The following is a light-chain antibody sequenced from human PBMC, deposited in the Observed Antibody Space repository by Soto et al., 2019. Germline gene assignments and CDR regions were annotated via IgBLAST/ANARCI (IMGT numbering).Light chain of an antibody. V-gene: IGKV1-5*03. CDR1: QSIVTW. CDR3: QQFNSSPYT. Sequence: DIQMTKSPSSLSASVGDRVTITCRASQSIVTWLAWYQQKPGKAPKLLIYEASSLESGVPSRFSGTGSGTEFTLTISSLQPDDSAAYYCQQFNSSPYTFGQGTKVEIK. J-gene: IGKJ2*01. CDR2: EAS.